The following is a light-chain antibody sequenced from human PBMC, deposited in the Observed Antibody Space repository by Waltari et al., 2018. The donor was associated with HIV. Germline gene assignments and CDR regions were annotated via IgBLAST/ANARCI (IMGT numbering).Light chain of an antibody. Sequence: QSVLTQSPSVSAAPGQPVTISCSGGSPNTGYHYVSWYQQFPGTAPKLLIYDNDKRPSVIPDRFAVSQSGTSATRWITGLQTVDEADDYCGTWDRSLSTWVFGGGTKLTVL. V-gene: IGLV1-51*01. J-gene: IGLJ3*02. CDR3: GTWDRSLSTWV. CDR2: DND. CDR1: SPNTGYHY.